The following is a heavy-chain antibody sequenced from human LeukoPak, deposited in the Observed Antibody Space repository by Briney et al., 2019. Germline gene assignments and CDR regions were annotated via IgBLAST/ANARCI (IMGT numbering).Heavy chain of an antibody. CDR2: IYTSGST. D-gene: IGHD6-19*01. V-gene: IGHV4-61*02. J-gene: IGHJ5*02. CDR3: ARAVGSSESNWFDP. Sequence: SQTLSLTCTVSGGSISSGSYYWSWIRQPAGKGLEWIGRIYTSGSTHYNPSLKSRVTISVDTSKNQFSLTLNSVTAADTAVYYCARAVGSSESNWFDPWGQGTLATVSS. CDR1: GGSISSGSYY.